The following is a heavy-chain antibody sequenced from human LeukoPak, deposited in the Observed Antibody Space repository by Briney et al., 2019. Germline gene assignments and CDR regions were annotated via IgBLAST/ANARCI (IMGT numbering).Heavy chain of an antibody. V-gene: IGHV3-7*05. Sequence: GSLSLSCAASGFTFSTYWMSWVRQAPGKGLQWVVNIKPDGSEKYYVDSVKGRFTISRDNGKNSVDLQMNSLRVEDTAVYYCARGQSWAFDFWGQGTLVTVSS. CDR2: IKPDGSEK. J-gene: IGHJ4*02. D-gene: IGHD1-26*01. CDR3: ARGQSWAFDF. CDR1: GFTFSTYW.